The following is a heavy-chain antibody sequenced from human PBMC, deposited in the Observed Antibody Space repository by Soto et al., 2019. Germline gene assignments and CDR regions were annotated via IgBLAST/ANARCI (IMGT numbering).Heavy chain of an antibody. CDR3: ARGGPARYSSGWYYFDY. CDR1: GDSVSSNSAA. V-gene: IGHV6-1*01. D-gene: IGHD6-19*01. J-gene: IGHJ4*02. CDR2: TYYRSKWYN. Sequence: PSQTLSLTCAISGDSVSSNSAAWNWIRQSPSRGLEWLGRTYYRSKWYNDYAVSVKSRITINPDTSKNQFSPQLNSVTPEDTAVYYCARGGPARYSSGWYYFDYWGQGTLVTVSS.